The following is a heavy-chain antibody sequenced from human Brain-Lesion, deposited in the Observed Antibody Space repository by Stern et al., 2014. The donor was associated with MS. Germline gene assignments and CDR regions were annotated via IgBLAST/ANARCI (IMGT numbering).Heavy chain of an antibody. J-gene: IGHJ1*01. V-gene: IGHV3-23*04. D-gene: IGHD6-19*01. Sequence: VQLVQSGGGLVQPGGSLRLSCAASGFSFSTYAMRWVRQTPGKGLQWLSVISARGGPTYYADSVKGRFTISRDNSKNTLYLQMDSLRADDTAVYYCAKWPHHIAVAGTRYFQHWGQGTLVTVSS. CDR1: GFSFSTYA. CDR3: AKWPHHIAVAGTRYFQH. CDR2: ISARGGPT.